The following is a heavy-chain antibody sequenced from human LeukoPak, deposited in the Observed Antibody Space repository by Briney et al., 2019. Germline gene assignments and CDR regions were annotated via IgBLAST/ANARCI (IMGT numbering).Heavy chain of an antibody. CDR1: GFTFGDYA. CDR3: TFDYGGNTGYFQH. CDR2: IRSRAYGGTT. D-gene: IGHD4-23*01. J-gene: IGHJ1*01. V-gene: IGHV3-49*04. Sequence: GGSLRLSCTASGFTFGDYAMSWVRQAPGKGLEWVGFIRSRAYGGTTEYAASVKGRFTISRDDSKSIAYLQMNSLKTEDTAVYYCTFDYGGNTGYFQHWGQGTLVTVSS.